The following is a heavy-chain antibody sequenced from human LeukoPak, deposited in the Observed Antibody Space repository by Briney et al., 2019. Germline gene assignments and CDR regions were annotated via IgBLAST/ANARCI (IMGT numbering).Heavy chain of an antibody. Sequence: ASVKVSCKAYGYMFTGFYIHWVRQAPGQGLEWMAWINPNSGVTNYAPRFQDRVTMTRDTSITTAYMELISLRSDDTAVYYCARAISTVTPDYWGQGTLVTVSS. J-gene: IGHJ4*02. CDR2: INPNSGVT. CDR3: ARAISTVTPDY. D-gene: IGHD4-11*01. V-gene: IGHV1-2*02. CDR1: GYMFTGFY.